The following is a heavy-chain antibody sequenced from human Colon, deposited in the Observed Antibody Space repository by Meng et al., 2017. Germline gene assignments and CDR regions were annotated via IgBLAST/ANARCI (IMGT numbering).Heavy chain of an antibody. V-gene: IGHV4-38-2*02. CDR1: GYSLNSGYY. CDR2: MHHSGST. CDR3: ARESGLLSAIVEIGRAGRFDP. Sequence: QVQLQESGPGLVQPSETLSLTCAVSGYSLNSGYYWGWIRQAPGRGLEWIASMHHSGSTYYNPSLKTRLSLSIDTSRNELSLKLTSVTAADSAVYYCARESGLLSAIVEIGRAGRFDPWGLGTLVTVSS. J-gene: IGHJ5*02. D-gene: IGHD2/OR15-2a*01.